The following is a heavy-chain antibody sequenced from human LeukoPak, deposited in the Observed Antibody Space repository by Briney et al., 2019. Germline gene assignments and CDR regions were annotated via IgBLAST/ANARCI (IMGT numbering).Heavy chain of an antibody. CDR1: GFTFSNTW. CDR2: IKRIIGGGTT. V-gene: IGHV3-15*01. CDR3: VAQGGSGDLRY. J-gene: IGHJ4*02. D-gene: IGHD4-17*01. Sequence: PGGSLRLSCAASGFTFSNTWMNSVRQAPGKGLEWVGRIKRIIGGGTTDYAAPVKGRFTVSRDDSINTLYLQMSSLKTEDTAVYYCVAQGGSGDLRYWGQGTLVTVSS.